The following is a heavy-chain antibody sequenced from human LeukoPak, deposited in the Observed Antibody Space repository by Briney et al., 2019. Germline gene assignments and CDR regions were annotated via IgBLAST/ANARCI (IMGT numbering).Heavy chain of an antibody. J-gene: IGHJ4*02. D-gene: IGHD1-26*01. CDR3: TTDGVGVEGATYDN. CDR2: IKAKAHGGTI. Sequence: PGVSLRLSCAASGFTFINAWMAWVRQAPGKGLEWVGRIKAKAHGGTIEYAAPVKGRFTISRDDSKNTLYLQMNSLKTEDTAVYYCTTDGVGVEGATYDNWGQGTLVTVSS. V-gene: IGHV3-15*01. CDR1: GFTFINAW.